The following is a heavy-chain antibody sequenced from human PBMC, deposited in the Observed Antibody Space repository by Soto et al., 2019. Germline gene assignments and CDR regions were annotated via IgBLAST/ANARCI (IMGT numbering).Heavy chain of an antibody. J-gene: IGHJ4*02. Sequence: QGQLVESGGGVVQPGRSLRLSCAASGFTFSNYGMHWVRQAPGKGLEWVAVIYYDGSNKYYADSVKGRFTISRDNSKNTLYLQMNSLRAEDTAVYYCARDMKHDGSGYYAGFDYWGQGTLVTVSS. CDR1: GFTFSNYG. D-gene: IGHD3-22*01. CDR3: ARDMKHDGSGYYAGFDY. V-gene: IGHV3-33*01. CDR2: IYYDGSNK.